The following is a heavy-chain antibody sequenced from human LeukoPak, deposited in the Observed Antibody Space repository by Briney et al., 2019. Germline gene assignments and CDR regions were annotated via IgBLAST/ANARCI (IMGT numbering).Heavy chain of an antibody. CDR1: GGSISSYY. J-gene: IGHJ5*02. V-gene: IGHV4-59*08. CDR2: IYYSGST. CDR3: ATHPYCSGGSCYSGSWFDP. Sequence: SETLSLTCTVSGGSISSYYWSWIRQPPGKGLEWIGYIYYSGSTNYNPSLKSRVTISVDTSKNQFSLKLSSVTAADTAVYYCATHPYCSGGSCYSGSWFDPWGQGTLVTVSS. D-gene: IGHD2-15*01.